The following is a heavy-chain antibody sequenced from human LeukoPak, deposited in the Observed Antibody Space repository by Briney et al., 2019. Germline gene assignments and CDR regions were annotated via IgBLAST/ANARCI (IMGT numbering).Heavy chain of an antibody. CDR2: TRNKANSYTT. J-gene: IGHJ6*02. D-gene: IGHD2-2*01. V-gene: IGHV3-72*01. Sequence: GGSLRLSCAASGFTFSDHYMDWVRQAPGKGLEWVGRTRNKANSYTTEYAAPVKGRFTISRDDSKNSLYLQMNSLQTEDPAVYYCARDLGRYCSSTSCSAYYYYGMDVWGQGTTVTVSS. CDR1: GFTFSDHY. CDR3: ARDLGRYCSSTSCSAYYYYGMDV.